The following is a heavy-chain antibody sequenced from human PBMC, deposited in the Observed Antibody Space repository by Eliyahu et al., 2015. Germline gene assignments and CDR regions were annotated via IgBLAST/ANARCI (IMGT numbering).Heavy chain of an antibody. CDR2: INHSGST. V-gene: IGHV4-34*01. Sequence: QVQLQQWGAGLLKPSETLSLXCXVXXGSFXGYYWXWXRQPPGKGLEWIGEINHSGSTNYNPSLKSRVTISVDTSKNQFSLKLSSVTAADTAVYYCARATAGYSSGWYTLRDYYYGMDVWGQGTTVTVSS. D-gene: IGHD6-19*01. J-gene: IGHJ6*02. CDR1: XGSFXGYY. CDR3: ARATAGYSSGWYTLRDYYYGMDV.